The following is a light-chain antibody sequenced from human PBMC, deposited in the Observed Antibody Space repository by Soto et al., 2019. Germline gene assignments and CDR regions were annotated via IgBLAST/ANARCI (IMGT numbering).Light chain of an antibody. J-gene: IGLJ3*02. CDR3: SSYTSSSWV. Sequence: QSVLTQPASVSGSPGQSITISCTGTSSDVGGYNYVSWYQQHPGKAPKLMIYDVSNRPSGVSNRFSGSKSGNTASLTISWLQAEDEADYYCSSYTSSSWVFGGGTKVTVL. V-gene: IGLV2-14*01. CDR1: SSDVGGYNY. CDR2: DVS.